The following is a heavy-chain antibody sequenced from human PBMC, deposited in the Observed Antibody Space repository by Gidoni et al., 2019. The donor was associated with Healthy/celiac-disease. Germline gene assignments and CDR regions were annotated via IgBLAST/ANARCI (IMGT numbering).Heavy chain of an antibody. V-gene: IGHV2-26*01. CDR3: ARINSGWQGNWFDP. CDR2: IFSNDEK. CDR1: GFSLSNARMG. Sequence: QVTLKESGPVLVKPTETLTLTCPVSGFSLSNARMGVSWIRQPPGKALEWLAHIFSNDEKSYSTSLKSRLTISKDTSKSQVVLTMTNMDPVDTATYYCARINSGWQGNWFDPWGQGTLVTVSS. D-gene: IGHD2-15*01. J-gene: IGHJ5*02.